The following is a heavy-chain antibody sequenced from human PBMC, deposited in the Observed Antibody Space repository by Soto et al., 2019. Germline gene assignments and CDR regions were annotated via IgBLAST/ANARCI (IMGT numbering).Heavy chain of an antibody. CDR1: GFTFSSYW. V-gene: IGHV3-7*03. J-gene: IGHJ4*02. CDR3: ARTFRITIFGVVTAYLDY. D-gene: IGHD3-3*01. Sequence: EVQLVESGGGLVQPGGSLRLSCAASGFTFSSYWMSWVRQAPGKGLEWVANIKQDGSEKYYVDSVKGRFTISRDNAKNPLYLQMNSLRAEDTAVYYCARTFRITIFGVVTAYLDYWGQGTLVTVSS. CDR2: IKQDGSEK.